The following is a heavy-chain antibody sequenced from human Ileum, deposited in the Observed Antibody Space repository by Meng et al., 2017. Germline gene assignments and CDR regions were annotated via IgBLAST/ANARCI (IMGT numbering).Heavy chain of an antibody. CDR1: GFTLSDHY. CDR3: TRGYSCTYIYAFDI. D-gene: IGHD1-26*01. J-gene: IGHJ3*02. V-gene: IGHV3-72*01. CDR2: SGNRANSYTT. Sequence: GESLKISCAASGFTLSDHYMDWVRQAPGKGLEWVGRSGNRANSYTTEYAASVKGRFTISRDDSKSSLYLQMNSLKTEDTAVYYCTRGYSCTYIYAFDIWGQGTMVTVSS.